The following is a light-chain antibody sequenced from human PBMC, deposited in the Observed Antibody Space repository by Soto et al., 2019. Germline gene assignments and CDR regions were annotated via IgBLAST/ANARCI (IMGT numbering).Light chain of an antibody. V-gene: IGKV1-39*01. J-gene: IGKJ1*01. Sequence: DIQMTQSPSSLSASVGDRVTITCRASLRIGTYLNWFQQKPGKAPKILIYAASTLQSGVPSRFSGSGSGTDFTLTISSLQPEDVATYYCRNYNSAPTWTFGQGTKVDI. CDR2: AAS. CDR1: LRIGTY. CDR3: RNYNSAPTWT.